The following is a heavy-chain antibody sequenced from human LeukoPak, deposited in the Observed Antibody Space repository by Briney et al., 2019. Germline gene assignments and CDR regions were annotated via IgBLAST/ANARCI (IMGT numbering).Heavy chain of an antibody. CDR2: IYYSGST. V-gene: IGHV4-59*02. CDR1: GGSVTSYY. J-gene: IGHJ4*02. Sequence: SETLSLTCTVSGGSVTSYYWSWIRQPPGKGLEWIGYIYYSGSTNYNPSLKSRVTISVDTSKNQFSLKLSSVTAADTAVYYCATNSRGSDYWGQGTLVTVSS. D-gene: IGHD3-10*01. CDR3: ATNSRGSDY.